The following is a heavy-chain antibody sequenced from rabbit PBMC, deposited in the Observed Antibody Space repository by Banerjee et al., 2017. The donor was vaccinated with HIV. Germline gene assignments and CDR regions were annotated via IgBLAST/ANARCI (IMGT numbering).Heavy chain of an antibody. J-gene: IGHJ4*01. CDR2: IYAGEGST. Sequence: QQQLEESGGGLVKPGGSLTLSCKASGFDFSSYYMTWVRQAPGKGLEWIGIIYAGEGSTDYASWVDGRFTISKASWTTVTLQMTSLTAADTATYFCARDLAGVIGWNFNLWGPGTLVTV. CDR3: ARDLAGVIGWNFNL. V-gene: IGHV1S45*01. D-gene: IGHD4-1*01. CDR1: GFDFSSYYM.